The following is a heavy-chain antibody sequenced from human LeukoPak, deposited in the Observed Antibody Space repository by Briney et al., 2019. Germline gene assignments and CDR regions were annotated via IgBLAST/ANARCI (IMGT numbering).Heavy chain of an antibody. V-gene: IGHV4-39*01. D-gene: IGHD6-6*01. CDR3: ARLIGYSSSYYYMDV. CDR1: GGSISSSSYY. Sequence: PSETLSLTCTVSGGSISSSSYYWGWIRQPPGKGLEWIGSIYYSGSTYYNPSPKSRVTISVDTSKNQFSLKLSSVTAADTAVYYCARLIGYSSSYYYMDVWGKGTTVTVSS. CDR2: IYYSGST. J-gene: IGHJ6*03.